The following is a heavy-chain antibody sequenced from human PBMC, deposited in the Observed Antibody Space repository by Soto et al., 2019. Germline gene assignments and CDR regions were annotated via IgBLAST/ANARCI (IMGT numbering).Heavy chain of an antibody. CDR3: ARDNLVVTALDY. V-gene: IGHV3-48*01. J-gene: IGHJ4*02. CDR1: GFTLSSYS. Sequence: PGGSLRLSCAASGFTLSSYSMNWVRQAPGKGLEWVSHITSSSTTTYYADSVKGRFTISRDNAKDSLYLQMNSLRAEDTAVYYCARDNLVVTALDYWGQGTLVTVSS. D-gene: IGHD3-10*01. CDR2: ITSSSTTT.